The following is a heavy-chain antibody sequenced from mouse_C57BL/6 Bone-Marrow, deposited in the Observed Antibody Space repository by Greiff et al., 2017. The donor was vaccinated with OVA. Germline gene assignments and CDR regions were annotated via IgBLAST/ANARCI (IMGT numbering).Heavy chain of an antibody. Sequence: VQLKESGAELVRPGASVKLSCTASGFNIKDDYMHWVKQRPEQGLEWIGWIDPENGDTEYASKFQGKATITADTSSNTAYLQLSSLTSEDTAVYYCTRYYSKKAYWGQGTLVTVSA. D-gene: IGHD2-12*01. CDR3: TRYYSKKAY. V-gene: IGHV14-4*01. CDR1: GFNIKDDY. J-gene: IGHJ3*01. CDR2: IDPENGDT.